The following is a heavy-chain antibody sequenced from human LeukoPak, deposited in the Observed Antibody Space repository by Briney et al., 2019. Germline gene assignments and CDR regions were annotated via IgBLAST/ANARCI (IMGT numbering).Heavy chain of an antibody. Sequence: ASGKVSCKASGYTFTSYGITWVRQSPGQRLEWMGWISTYNGNTNYTQNLQGRVTITTDTSTSTAYMELRSLRSDDTAVYYCARGRGSTSRYWGQGTLVTV. J-gene: IGHJ4*02. CDR1: GYTFTSYG. CDR3: ARGRGSTSRY. CDR2: ISTYNGNT. D-gene: IGHD5-12*01. V-gene: IGHV1-18*01.